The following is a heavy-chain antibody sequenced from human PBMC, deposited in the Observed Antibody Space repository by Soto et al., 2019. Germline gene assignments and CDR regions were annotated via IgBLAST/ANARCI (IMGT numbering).Heavy chain of an antibody. V-gene: IGHV1-2*02. CDR3: VGHSASTYGSFDY. Sequence: ASVKVSCKASGYTFTGNYYMHWVRQAPGQGLEWMGWINPNSGYTNYAQNFQGRVTMTRDTSVTAAYMELSRLRSDDTAVYYCVGHSASTYGSFDYWGQGALVTVS. J-gene: IGHJ4*02. CDR2: INPNSGYT. CDR1: GYTFTGNYY. D-gene: IGHD5-18*01.